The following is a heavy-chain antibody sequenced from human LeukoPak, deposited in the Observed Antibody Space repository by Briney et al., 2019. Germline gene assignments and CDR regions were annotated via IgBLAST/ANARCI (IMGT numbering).Heavy chain of an antibody. D-gene: IGHD4-17*01. J-gene: IGHJ4*02. CDR1: GXTFSSES. Sequence: GGSLRLSCAASGXTFSSESMNWVRQAPGKGLEWVSSISSSSSYKYYVDSVKGRFTISRGNAKNSLYLQMNSLRAEDTAVYYCARDVYGDGYWGQGTLVTVSS. CDR3: ARDVYGDGY. V-gene: IGHV3-21*01. CDR2: ISSSSSYK.